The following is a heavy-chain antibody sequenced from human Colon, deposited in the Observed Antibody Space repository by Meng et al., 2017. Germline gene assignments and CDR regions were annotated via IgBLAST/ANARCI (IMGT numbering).Heavy chain of an antibody. J-gene: IGHJ4*02. V-gene: IGHV1-69*01. CDR1: GGSFNTYG. CDR2: IIPMFPKT. CDR3: TRGLATIPHFDY. D-gene: IGHD5-24*01. Sequence: QVQVVQSGAGVKNPGSSVKVSCKTSGGSFNTYGINWVRQAPKQGLEWMGGIIPMFPKTNYAQKFEGRLTITADESTSTAYMELSSLRSEDTAVYYCTRGLATIPHFDYWGQGTLVTVSS.